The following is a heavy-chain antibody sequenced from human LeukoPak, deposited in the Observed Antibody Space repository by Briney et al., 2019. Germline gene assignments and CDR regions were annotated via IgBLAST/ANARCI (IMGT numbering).Heavy chain of an antibody. D-gene: IGHD3-22*01. V-gene: IGHV3-64D*09. Sequence: GGSLRLSCSASGVTFSSHAMHWVRQAPGKGLEYVSAISSNGGSTYYADSVKGRFTISRDNSKNTLYLQMSSLRAEDTAVYYCVRDMYYDSSGPGGYWGQGTLVTVSS. CDR2: ISSNGGST. J-gene: IGHJ4*02. CDR3: VRDMYYDSSGPGGY. CDR1: GVTFSSHA.